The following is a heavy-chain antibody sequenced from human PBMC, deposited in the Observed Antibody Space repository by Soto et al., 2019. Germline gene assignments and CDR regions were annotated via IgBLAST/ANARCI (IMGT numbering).Heavy chain of an antibody. CDR3: AKDRPGDILTGYYPSFDY. D-gene: IGHD3-9*01. CDR1: GFTFSSYA. V-gene: IGHV3-23*01. CDR2: ISGSGGST. J-gene: IGHJ4*02. Sequence: GGSLRLSCAASGFTFSSYAMSWVRQAPGKGLEWVSAISGSGGSTYYADSVKGRFTISRDNSKNTLYLQMNSLRAEDTAVYYCAKDRPGDILTGYYPSFDYWGQGTLVTVSS.